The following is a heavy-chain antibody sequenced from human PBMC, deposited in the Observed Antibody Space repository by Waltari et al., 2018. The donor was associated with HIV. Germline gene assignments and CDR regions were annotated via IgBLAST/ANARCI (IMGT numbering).Heavy chain of an antibody. CDR1: GFPFEKYW. V-gene: IGHV3-7*01. CDR2: IKQDGTER. D-gene: IGHD3-10*01. Sequence: EVHLVVSGGGSVQPGGSLRLSCAASGFPFEKYWMTWVRQAPGMWVEWVANIKQDGTERNYADSVNGRFTISRDNANNRVFLQMNDFRVEDTSVYYCARRGDCDYWGQGTLVAASS. CDR3: ARRGDCDY. J-gene: IGHJ4*02.